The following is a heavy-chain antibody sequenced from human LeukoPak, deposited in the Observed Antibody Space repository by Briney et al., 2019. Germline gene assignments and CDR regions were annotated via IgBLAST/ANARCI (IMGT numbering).Heavy chain of an antibody. D-gene: IGHD5-12*01. CDR2: ISAYNGNT. Sequence: GASVKVSCKASGYTFTSYGISWVRQAPGQGLEWMGWISAYNGNTNYAQKLQGRVTTTTDTSTSTAYMELRSLRSDDTAVYYCAREALGYSNYDFPNGGYYYMDVWGKGTTVTVSS. V-gene: IGHV1-18*01. J-gene: IGHJ6*03. CDR1: GYTFTSYG. CDR3: AREALGYSNYDFPNGGYYYMDV.